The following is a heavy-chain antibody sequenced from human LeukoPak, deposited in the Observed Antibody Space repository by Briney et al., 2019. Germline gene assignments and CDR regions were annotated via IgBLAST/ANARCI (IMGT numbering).Heavy chain of an antibody. CDR1: GVSFDYYY. Sequence: SETLSLTCAVSGVSFDYYYWTWVRQTPGKGLEWIGEINHSGYTNDSPSLKSRITLSIDTSRKQFSLNLRSVTVADAGIYYCTRMTTGHDYWGQGTLVTVSS. V-gene: IGHV4-34*10. CDR2: INHSGYT. J-gene: IGHJ4*02. D-gene: IGHD4-17*01. CDR3: TRMTTGHDY.